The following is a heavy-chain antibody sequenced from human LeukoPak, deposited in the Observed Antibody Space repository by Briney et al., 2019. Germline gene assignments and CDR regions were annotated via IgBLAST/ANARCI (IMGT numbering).Heavy chain of an antibody. Sequence: SQTLSLTCTVSGGSISSAGYYWSWIRQHPGKGLEWFGCIYYSGITYYNPSLKSRLTISVDTSKNQFSLKLSSVTAADTAVYYCARVSRGVAQGFDAFDIWGQGTMATVSS. V-gene: IGHV4-31*03. D-gene: IGHD3-10*01. J-gene: IGHJ3*02. CDR3: ARVSRGVAQGFDAFDI. CDR1: GGSISSAGYY. CDR2: IYYSGIT.